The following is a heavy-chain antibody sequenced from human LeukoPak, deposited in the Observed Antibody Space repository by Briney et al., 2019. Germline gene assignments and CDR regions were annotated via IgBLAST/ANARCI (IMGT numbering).Heavy chain of an antibody. J-gene: IGHJ4*02. V-gene: IGHV3-15*06. CDR3: SADLDY. CDR2: IKSKTDGETI. CDR1: GLNFTEAW. Sequence: GGSLRLSCVTPGLNFTEAWMTWVRQAPGKGLEWVGLIKSKTDGETIHYAAPVRGRFTISRDDSKDTLYLQMNSLKVEDTGLYFCSADLDYWGQGALVTVSS.